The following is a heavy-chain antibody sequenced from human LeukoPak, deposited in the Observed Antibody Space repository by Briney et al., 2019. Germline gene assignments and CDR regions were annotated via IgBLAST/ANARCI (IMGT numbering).Heavy chain of an antibody. CDR2: ISYSGST. CDR3: ARSASHPQLHHLDY. CDR1: GGSISNYY. V-gene: IGHV4-59*01. D-gene: IGHD2-15*01. Sequence: SETLSLTCTVSGGSISNYYWSWIRQPPGKGLEWIGYISYSGSTKYSPSLKTRVTITQDTSKNHISLKLSSVTAADTAVYYCARSASHPQLHHLDYWGQGTLVSVSS. J-gene: IGHJ4*02.